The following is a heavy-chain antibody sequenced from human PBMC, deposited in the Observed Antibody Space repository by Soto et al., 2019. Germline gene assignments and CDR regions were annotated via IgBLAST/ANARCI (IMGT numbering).Heavy chain of an antibody. CDR1: GYTFTDYY. Sequence: ASVKVSCKASGYTFTDYYVHWVRQAPGQGLEWMGWINSKSGGTNYAQKFQGRVTMTRDTSISTAYRELSRLTHDDTAVYYCARGGITVFGVIDYWGQGTPVTVSS. CDR3: ARGGITVFGVIDY. J-gene: IGHJ4*02. D-gene: IGHD3-3*01. CDR2: INSKSGGT. V-gene: IGHV1-2*02.